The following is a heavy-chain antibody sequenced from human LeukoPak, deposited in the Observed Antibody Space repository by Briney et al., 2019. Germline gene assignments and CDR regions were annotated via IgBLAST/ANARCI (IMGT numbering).Heavy chain of an antibody. Sequence: GGSLRLSCAGSGFTFSNYAMTWVRQAPGKGLEWVSSISGNSDRTYYADSVKGRFTISRDTSKNTVPLQMNSLRAEDTAVYSCAKGHGDYVPAEYLQHWGQGTLVTVSS. CDR1: GFTFSNYA. CDR3: AKGHGDYVPAEYLQH. CDR2: ISGNSDRT. V-gene: IGHV3-23*01. D-gene: IGHD4-17*01. J-gene: IGHJ1*01.